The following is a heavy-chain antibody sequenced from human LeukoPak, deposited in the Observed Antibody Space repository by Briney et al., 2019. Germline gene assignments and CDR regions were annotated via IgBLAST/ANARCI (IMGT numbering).Heavy chain of an antibody. Sequence: GASVKVSCKVSGYTLTELSMHWVRQAPGKGLEWMGGFDPEDGETIYAQKFQGRVTMTEDTSTDTAYMELSSLRSEDTAVYYCATGYCSSTSCYSRHYYYYGMDVWGQGTTVTVSS. CDR2: FDPEDGET. CDR1: GYTLTELS. J-gene: IGHJ6*02. CDR3: ATGYCSSTSCYSRHYYYYGMDV. D-gene: IGHD2-2*02. V-gene: IGHV1-24*01.